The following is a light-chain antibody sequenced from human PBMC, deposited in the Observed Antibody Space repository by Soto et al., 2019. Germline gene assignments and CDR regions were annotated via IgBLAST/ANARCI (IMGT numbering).Light chain of an antibody. CDR3: QQYGSSIT. Sequence: ESVLTQSQATLSLTPGERATLSCRASQSVYSSYLAWYQQKPGQAPRLLIYGASTRATGIPDRFSGSGSGTDFTLTISRLEPEDFAVYYCQQYGSSITFGHGTRLEIK. V-gene: IGKV3-20*01. CDR1: QSVYSSY. CDR2: GAS. J-gene: IGKJ5*01.